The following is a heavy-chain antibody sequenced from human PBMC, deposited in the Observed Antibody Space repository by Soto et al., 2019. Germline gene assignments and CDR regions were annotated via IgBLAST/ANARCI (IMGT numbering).Heavy chain of an antibody. V-gene: IGHV4-34*01. J-gene: IGHJ6*02. CDR2: SNHSGST. CDR3: ARRGFGTMVRGVMAYAMDV. CDR1: GVSFMGYY. Sequence: SETLSLTCAVDGVSFMGYYWSWIRQPPGKGLEWIGESNHSGSTNYIPSLKRRVTISVDTSKNQFPLKLSSVTAADTAVYYCARRGFGTMVRGVMAYAMDVWGQGRPVTVSS. D-gene: IGHD3-10*01.